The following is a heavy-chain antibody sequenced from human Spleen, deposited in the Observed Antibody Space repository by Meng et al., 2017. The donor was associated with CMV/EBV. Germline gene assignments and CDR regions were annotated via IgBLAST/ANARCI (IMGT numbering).Heavy chain of an antibody. CDR2: ISAGGSRT. Sequence: GESLKISCAASGFTFSSFALSWVRQAPGKGLEWVSAISAGGSRTYYAESLRGRFTISRDNSKNTLYLQIQSLRAEDTAVYHCAKDSVAYYDDSGYYPHWGQGTLVTVSS. V-gene: IGHV3-23*01. D-gene: IGHD3-22*01. CDR3: AKDSVAYYDDSGYYPH. CDR1: GFTFSSFA. J-gene: IGHJ4*02.